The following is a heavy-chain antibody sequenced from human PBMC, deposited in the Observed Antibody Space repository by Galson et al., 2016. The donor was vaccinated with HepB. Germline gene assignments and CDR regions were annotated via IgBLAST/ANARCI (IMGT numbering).Heavy chain of an antibody. Sequence: SLRLSCAASGFPFTTSALNWVRQAPGKGLQWVSFISGSGTTTFYTDSVKGRFTISRDNAKNSLYLQMYSLTAEDTAVYYCTYGHYGTWGQGTLVTVSS. CDR1: GFPFTTSA. CDR3: TYGHYGT. D-gene: IGHD3-10*01. V-gene: IGHV3-23*01. CDR2: ISGSGTTT. J-gene: IGHJ5*02.